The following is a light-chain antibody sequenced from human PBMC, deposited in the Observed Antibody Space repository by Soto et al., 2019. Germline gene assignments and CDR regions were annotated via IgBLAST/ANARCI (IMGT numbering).Light chain of an antibody. V-gene: IGKV3-15*01. CDR1: QSVSNN. CDR3: QQYNNWPPWT. CDR2: GAS. Sequence: EIVMTQSPATLSVSPGERATLSCRASQSVSNNLAWYQQRPGQDPRLLIYGASTRATGIPARFSGSGSGTEFTLTISSLQSEEFAVYYCQQYNNWPPWTFGQGTKVEVK. J-gene: IGKJ1*01.